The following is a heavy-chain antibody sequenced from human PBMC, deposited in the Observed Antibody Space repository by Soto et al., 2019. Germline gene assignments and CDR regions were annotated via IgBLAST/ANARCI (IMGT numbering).Heavy chain of an antibody. CDR3: ASLGYYDSSGYYYFGY. J-gene: IGHJ4*02. Sequence: PGESLKISCKGSGYSFTSYWISWVRQMPGKGLEWMGRIDPSDSYTNYSPSFQGHVTISADKSISTAYLQWSSLKASDTAMYYCASLGYYDSSGYYYFGYWGQGTLVTVSS. D-gene: IGHD3-22*01. V-gene: IGHV5-10-1*01. CDR1: GYSFTSYW. CDR2: IDPSDSYT.